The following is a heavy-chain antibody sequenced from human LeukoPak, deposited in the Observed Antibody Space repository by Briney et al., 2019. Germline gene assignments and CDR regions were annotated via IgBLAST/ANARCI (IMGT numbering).Heavy chain of an antibody. CDR3: ASLGDYYDGSGDYAGNDY. CDR2: ISSSGSTI. J-gene: IGHJ4*02. V-gene: IGHV3-48*03. D-gene: IGHD3-22*01. CDR1: GFTFSSYE. Sequence: GGSLRLSCAASGFTFSSYEMNWVRQAPGKGLEWVSYISSSGSTIYYADSVKGRFTISRDNAKNSLYLQMNSLRAEDTAVYYCASLGDYYDGSGDYAGNDYWGQGTLVTVSS.